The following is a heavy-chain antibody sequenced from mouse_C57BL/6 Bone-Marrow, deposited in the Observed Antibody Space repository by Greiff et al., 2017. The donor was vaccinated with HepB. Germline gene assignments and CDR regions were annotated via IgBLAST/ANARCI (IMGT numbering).Heavy chain of an antibody. J-gene: IGHJ2*01. V-gene: IGHV5-17*01. CDR2: ISSGSSTI. D-gene: IGHD1-1*01. Sequence: DVMLVESGGGLVKPGGSLKLSCAASGFTFSDYGMNWVRQAPEKGLEWVAYISSGSSTIYYADTVKGRFTISRDNAKNTLCLQMTSLRSEDTAMYYCARGDYGPFDYWGQGTTRTVSS. CDR1: GFTFSDYG. CDR3: ARGDYGPFDY.